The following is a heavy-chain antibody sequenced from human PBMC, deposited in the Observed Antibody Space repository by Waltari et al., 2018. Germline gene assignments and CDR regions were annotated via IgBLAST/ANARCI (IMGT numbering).Heavy chain of an antibody. J-gene: IGHJ6*02. CDR3: ARLSDPNKYYYGMDV. D-gene: IGHD3-16*02. V-gene: IGHV3-53*01. Sequence: EVQLVQSGGGLIPPGGSLRLSCAASGLSGVDNYLSWVRQAPGKGLEWVSVIYRGGSIKYGDSVKGRFTLSRDNSKNTLFLQMNSLRSEDTAVYYCARLSDPNKYYYGMDVWGQGTTVTVSS. CDR1: GLSGVDNY. CDR2: IYRGGSI.